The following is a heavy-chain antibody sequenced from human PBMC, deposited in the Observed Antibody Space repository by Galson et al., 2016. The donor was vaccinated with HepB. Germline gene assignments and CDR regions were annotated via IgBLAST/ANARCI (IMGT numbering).Heavy chain of an antibody. V-gene: IGHV2-5*02. D-gene: IGHD6-13*01. CDR2: IYWDDDT. Sequence: PALVKPTQTLTLSCTFSGFSLSTTGVGVGWIRQPPGKALEWLALIYWDDDTRYSPSLKSRLTITKDTAKDQVVLTMTTVDPVDTATYYCAHLAAAGGIYFDYWGQGTLVTVSS. CDR3: AHLAAAGGIYFDY. J-gene: IGHJ4*02. CDR1: GFSLSTTGVG.